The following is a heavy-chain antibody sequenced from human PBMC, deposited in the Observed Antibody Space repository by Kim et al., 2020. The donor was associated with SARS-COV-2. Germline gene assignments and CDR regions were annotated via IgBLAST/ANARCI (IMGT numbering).Heavy chain of an antibody. J-gene: IGHJ5*02. CDR3: ARGEQLDA. CDR2: KSGST. Sequence: KSGSTGYAQKFQGRVTMSRDTSTNTAYMELNSLRVEDTAVYYCARGEQLDAWGQGTLVTVSS. V-gene: IGHV1-8*01. D-gene: IGHD1-26*01.